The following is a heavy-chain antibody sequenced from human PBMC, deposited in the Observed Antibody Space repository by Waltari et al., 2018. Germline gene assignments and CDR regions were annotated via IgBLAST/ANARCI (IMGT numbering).Heavy chain of an antibody. V-gene: IGHV5-51*01. CDR1: GYMFNNYW. J-gene: IGHJ6*03. CDR2: IYPGDSDT. Sequence: EVQLVQSGAEVKKPGESLKISCQGSGYMFNNYWIGWVRPMSGKGLEWMGIIYPGDSDTRYNPSFQGQVTISVDKSITTVYLQWSSLEASDSAIYYCARHVWVASYHYLDVWGKGTTVTVS. CDR3: ARHVWVASYHYLDV. D-gene: IGHD3-16*01.